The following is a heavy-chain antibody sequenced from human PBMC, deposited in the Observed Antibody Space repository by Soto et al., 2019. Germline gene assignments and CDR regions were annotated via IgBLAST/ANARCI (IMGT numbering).Heavy chain of an antibody. J-gene: IGHJ2*01. CDR1: GFTFSTFA. CDR3: ARWRGVASSWYFDL. CDR2: ISYNGRKI. V-gene: IGHV3-30*04. Sequence: QVQVVESGGGVVQPGRSLRLSCTASGFTFSTFAFHRVRQTPGKGLEWVTAISYNGRKISYADSVKGRFTISRDNSKNPLYLQMNSLRAEDTARYYCARWRGVASSWYFDLWGRGTLVTVSS. D-gene: IGHD6-19*01.